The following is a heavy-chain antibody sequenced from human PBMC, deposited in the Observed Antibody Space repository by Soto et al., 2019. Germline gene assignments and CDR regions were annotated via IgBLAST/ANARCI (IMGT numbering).Heavy chain of an antibody. Sequence: SETLSLTCTVSGGSISSGDYYWSWIRQPPGKGLEWIGYIYYSGSTYYNPSLKSRVTISVDTSKNQFSLKLSSVTAADTAVYYCAGGFLDVFRRGYYSCFDLWGQGTLVTVSS. V-gene: IGHV4-30-4*08. CDR3: AGGFLDVFRRGYYSCFDL. D-gene: IGHD3-3*01. J-gene: IGHJ5*02. CDR1: GGSISSGDYY. CDR2: IYYSGST.